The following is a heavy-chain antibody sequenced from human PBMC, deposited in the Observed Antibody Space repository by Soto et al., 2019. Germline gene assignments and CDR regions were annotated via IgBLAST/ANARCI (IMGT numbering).Heavy chain of an antibody. Sequence: PSETLSLSCTISCCSISSGDYYWSLIRQPPGKGLEWIGCIYYSGSTNYNPSLKSRVTISVDTSKNQFSLKLSSVTAADTAVYYCARRDFWRGFNWFDPWGQGTLVTVS. J-gene: IGHJ5*02. D-gene: IGHD3-3*01. CDR2: IYYSGST. CDR3: ARRDFWRGFNWFDP. CDR1: CCSISSGDYY. V-gene: IGHV4-61*08.